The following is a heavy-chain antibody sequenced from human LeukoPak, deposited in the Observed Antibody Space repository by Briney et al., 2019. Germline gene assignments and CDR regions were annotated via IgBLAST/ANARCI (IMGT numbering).Heavy chain of an antibody. J-gene: IGHJ4*02. D-gene: IGHD5-12*01. CDR2: INSDGSST. V-gene: IGHV3-74*01. CDR1: GFTFSSYW. Sequence: GGSLRLSCAASGFTFSSYWMHWVRHAPGKGLAWVSRINSDGSSTSYADSVKGRFTISRDNAKNTLYLQMNSLRAEDTAVYDCARVGYSGYDHFDYWGQGTLVTVSS. CDR3: ARVGYSGYDHFDY.